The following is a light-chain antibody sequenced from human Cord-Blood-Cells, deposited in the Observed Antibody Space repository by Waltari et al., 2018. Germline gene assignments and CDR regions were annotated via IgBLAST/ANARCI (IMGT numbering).Light chain of an antibody. CDR3: CSYAGSSTWV. V-gene: IGLV2-23*01. CDR1: SHDVGSYNL. Sequence: QSALAQTASVPGCPGQSITIPCTDSSHDVGSYNLLSWYQPHPGKAPQLMIYEGSKRPSGVSNRFSGSKSGNTASLTISGLQAEDEADYYCCSYAGSSTWVFGGGTKLTVL. J-gene: IGLJ3*02. CDR2: EGS.